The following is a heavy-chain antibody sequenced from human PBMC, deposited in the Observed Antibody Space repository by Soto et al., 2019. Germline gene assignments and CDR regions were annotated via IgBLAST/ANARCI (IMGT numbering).Heavy chain of an antibody. CDR3: AKGSQWLGTLYYFDY. Sequence: EVQLLESGGGLVQPGGSLRLSCAASGFTFSSYAMSWVRQAPGKGLEWISAISGSGGSTYYADSVKGRFTISRDNSKNTLYLQMNSLRAEDTAVYYCAKGSQWLGTLYYFDYWGQGTLVTVSS. V-gene: IGHV3-23*01. CDR2: ISGSGGST. CDR1: GFTFSSYA. J-gene: IGHJ4*02. D-gene: IGHD3-22*01.